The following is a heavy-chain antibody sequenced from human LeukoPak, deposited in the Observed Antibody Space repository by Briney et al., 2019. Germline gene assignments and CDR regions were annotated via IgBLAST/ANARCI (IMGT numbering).Heavy chain of an antibody. V-gene: IGHV1-18*01. CDR3: ARGNRYGSARYYSYYFDY. J-gene: IGHJ4*02. D-gene: IGHD3-10*01. CDR2: ISAYNGDT. Sequence: ASVKVSCKTSGYIFAHNGISWVRQAPGQGPEWMGWISAYNGDTNYAQKFQGRVTIFRDTSANTAYMELSSLTSEDTSLYFCARGNRYGSARYYSYYFDYWGQGTLVTISS. CDR1: GYIFAHNG.